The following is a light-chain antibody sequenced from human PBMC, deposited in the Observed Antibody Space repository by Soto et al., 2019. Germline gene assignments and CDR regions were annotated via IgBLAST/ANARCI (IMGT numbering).Light chain of an antibody. CDR3: AAWDDSLNGRFV. CDR1: SSKIGSNT. Sequence: QSVLTQPPSASGTPGQRVTISCSGSSSKIGSNTVNWYQQLPGTAPQLLIYSHNQRPSGVPDRFSGSKSGTSASLAISGLQSEDEADYYCAAWDDSLNGRFVFGTGTKATVL. CDR2: SHN. V-gene: IGLV1-44*01. J-gene: IGLJ1*01.